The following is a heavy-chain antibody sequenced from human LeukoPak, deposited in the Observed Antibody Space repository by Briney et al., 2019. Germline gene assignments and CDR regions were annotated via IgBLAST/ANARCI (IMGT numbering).Heavy chain of an antibody. J-gene: IGHJ4*02. D-gene: IGHD3-3*01. CDR2: INHNGST. CDR1: GGSFSGYY. Sequence: SETLSLTCAVYGGSFSGYYWSWIRQPPGKGLEWIGEINHNGSTNYNPSLKSRVTISVDTSKNQFSLKLSSVTAADTAVYYCASLRAPVYYDFWSGYPVAYWGQGTLVTVSS. CDR3: ASLRAPVYYDFWSGYPVAY. V-gene: IGHV4-34*01.